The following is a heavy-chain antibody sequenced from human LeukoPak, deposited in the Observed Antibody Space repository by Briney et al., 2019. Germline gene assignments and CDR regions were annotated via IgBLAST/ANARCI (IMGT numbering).Heavy chain of an antibody. J-gene: IGHJ4*02. CDR3: AKGIAAAGTSAHFDY. CDR1: VFTFSSYS. Sequence: AGGSLRLSCAASVFTFSSYSMSWVRQAPGKGLEWVSAISGSGGSTYYADSVKGRFTISRDNSKNTLYLQMNSLRAEDTAVYYCAKGIAAAGTSAHFDYWGQGTLVTVSS. CDR2: ISGSGGST. D-gene: IGHD6-13*01. V-gene: IGHV3-23*01.